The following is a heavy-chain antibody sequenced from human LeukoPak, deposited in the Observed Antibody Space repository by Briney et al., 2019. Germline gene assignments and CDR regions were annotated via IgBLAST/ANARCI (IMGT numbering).Heavy chain of an antibody. D-gene: IGHD1-14*01. J-gene: IGHJ5*01. Sequence: PSETLSLTCTVSGGSISSGGYYWSWTCQHPGKGLEWIGYIYYSGSTYYNPSLKSRVTISVDTSKNQFSLKLSSVTAADTAVYYCAREGRYNWIDYWGQGTLVTVSS. V-gene: IGHV4-31*03. CDR3: AREGRYNWIDY. CDR2: IYYSGST. CDR1: GGSISSGGYY.